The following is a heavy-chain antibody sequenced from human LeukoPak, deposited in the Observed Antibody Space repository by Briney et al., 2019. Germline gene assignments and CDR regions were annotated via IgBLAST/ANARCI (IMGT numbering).Heavy chain of an antibody. CDR1: GFTFSTYA. J-gene: IGHJ4*02. CDR3: AKANMVRGVTLKFDY. D-gene: IGHD3-10*01. V-gene: IGHV3-23*01. Sequence: GGSLRLSCAASGFTFSTYAMSWVRQAPGKGLEWVSAISGSGGSTYYVDSVKGRFTISRDNSKNTLYVQMNSLRAEDTAVYYCAKANMVRGVTLKFDYWGQGTLVTVSS. CDR2: ISGSGGST.